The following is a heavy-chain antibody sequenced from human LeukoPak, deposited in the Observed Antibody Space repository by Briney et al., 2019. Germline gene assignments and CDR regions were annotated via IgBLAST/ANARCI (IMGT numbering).Heavy chain of an antibody. D-gene: IGHD3-22*01. J-gene: IGHJ4*02. CDR2: INTGNGNK. V-gene: IGHV1-3*04. Sequence: ASVKVSCKASGYIFSSYAMHWVRQAPGQRLEWMGWINTGNGNKEYSQKFQDRVTFTRDTSASTAYMELSSLRSEDTAVYYCARRDYDSSGYSRNLDYWGQGTLATVSS. CDR3: ARRDYDSSGYSRNLDY. CDR1: GYIFSSYA.